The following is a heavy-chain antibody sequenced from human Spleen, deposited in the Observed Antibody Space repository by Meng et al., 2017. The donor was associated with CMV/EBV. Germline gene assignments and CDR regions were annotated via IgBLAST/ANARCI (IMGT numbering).Heavy chain of an antibody. D-gene: IGHD6-19*01. CDR3: AREKGQWLVDYYYYSGMDV. V-gene: IGHV6-1*01. Sequence: SETLSLTCAISGDSVSSNSAAWNWIRQSPSRGLEWLGRTYYRSKWYNDYAVSVKSRITINPDTSKIQFSLQLNSVTPEDTAVYYCAREKGQWLVDYYYYSGMDVWGQGTTVTVSS. CDR2: TYYRSKWYN. J-gene: IGHJ6*02. CDR1: GDSVSSNSAA.